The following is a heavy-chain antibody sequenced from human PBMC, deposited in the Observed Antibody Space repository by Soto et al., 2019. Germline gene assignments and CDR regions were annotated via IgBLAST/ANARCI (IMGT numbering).Heavy chain of an antibody. CDR1: GYTFVSYY. CDR3: ARVGMGNAGLHY. D-gene: IGHD1-1*01. CDR2: INANGDDT. V-gene: IGHV1-46*03. Sequence: QVQLVQSGAEVKKPGASVKISCKPSGYTFVSYYIHWVRQAPGQGLEWMGIINANGDDTTYAQMFQGRVTMTSNTSTSTVHVELRSLRSEDRAVYYCARVGMGNAGLHYWGQGTLVTVSS. J-gene: IGHJ4*02.